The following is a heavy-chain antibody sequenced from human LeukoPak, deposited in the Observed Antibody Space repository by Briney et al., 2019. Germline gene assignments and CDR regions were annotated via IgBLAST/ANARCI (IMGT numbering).Heavy chain of an antibody. CDR3: ATQEAAAGTLGN. Sequence: ASVKVSCKAFGYTFTNYYMHWVRQAPGQGLEWMGMINPSGGSTSYAQKFQGRVTMTRDTSTSTVYMELSSLRSEDTAVYYCATQEAAAGTLGNWGQGTLVTVSS. CDR2: INPSGGST. CDR1: GYTFTNYY. V-gene: IGHV1-46*01. J-gene: IGHJ4*02. D-gene: IGHD6-13*01.